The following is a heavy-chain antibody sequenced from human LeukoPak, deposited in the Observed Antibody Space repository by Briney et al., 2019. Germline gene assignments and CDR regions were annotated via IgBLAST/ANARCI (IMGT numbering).Heavy chain of an antibody. J-gene: IGHJ4*02. Sequence: GGALRLSRAAPGFTLSNFAMTWVPQAPGEGVGWGSSLFGSSSTYYADSLKGRFTISRDNAKNSLYLQMNSLRAEETAVYYCARIGAGSSRDYWGQGTLVTVSS. CDR2: LFGSSST. V-gene: IGHV3-21*01. CDR3: ARIGAGSSRDY. D-gene: IGHD6-13*01. CDR1: GFTLSNFA.